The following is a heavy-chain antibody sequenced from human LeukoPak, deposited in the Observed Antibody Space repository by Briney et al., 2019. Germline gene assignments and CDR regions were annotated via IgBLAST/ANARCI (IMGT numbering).Heavy chain of an antibody. Sequence: GESLKISCKGSGYSFTSYWIGWVRQMPGKGLEWMGIIYPGDSDTRYSPSFQGQVTISADKSISTAYLQWSSLKASDTATYYCARHAHGTPQGDIVVVPAASWFDPWGQGTLVTVSS. J-gene: IGHJ5*02. CDR3: ARHAHGTPQGDIVVVPAASWFDP. CDR1: GYSFTSYW. D-gene: IGHD2-2*01. CDR2: IYPGDSDT. V-gene: IGHV5-51*01.